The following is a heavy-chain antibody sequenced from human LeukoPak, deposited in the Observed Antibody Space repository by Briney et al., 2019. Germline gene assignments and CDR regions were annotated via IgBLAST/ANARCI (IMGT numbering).Heavy chain of an antibody. V-gene: IGHV1-2*02. CDR1: GYTLTGYY. J-gene: IGHJ4*02. CDR3: GRDRHWNQGNFDY. CDR2: VDPYSGGT. D-gene: IGHD1-1*01. Sequence: ASVKVSCKASGYTLTGYYIHWVRQAPGQGLEWMGWVDPYSGGTNYAQKFQGRVTMTRDTSIGTAYMELNRLTYDDTAVYYCGRDRHWNQGNFDYWGQGTLVTVSS.